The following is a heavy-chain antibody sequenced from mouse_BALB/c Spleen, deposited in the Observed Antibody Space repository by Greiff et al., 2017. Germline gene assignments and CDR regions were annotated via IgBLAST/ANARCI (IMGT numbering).Heavy chain of an antibody. CDR3: ASDYDDAMDY. D-gene: IGHD2-4*01. Sequence: EVKLQESGGGLVKPGGSLKLSCAASGFTFSSYAMSWVRQTPEKRLEWVATISSGGSYTYYPDSVKGRFTISRDNAKNTLYLQMSSLRSEDTAMYYCASDYDDAMDYWGQGTSVTVSS. CDR1: GFTFSSYA. J-gene: IGHJ4*01. V-gene: IGHV5-9-3*01. CDR2: ISSGGSYT.